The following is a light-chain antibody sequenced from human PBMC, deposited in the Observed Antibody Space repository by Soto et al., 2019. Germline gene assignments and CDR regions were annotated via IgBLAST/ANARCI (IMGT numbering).Light chain of an antibody. V-gene: IGLV1-40*01. CDR3: QSYDSSLSGL. Sequence: QSVLTQPPSVSGAPGQRVTISCTGSRSNIGAGYDVHWYQQLPGTAPKLLIYGNSNRPSGVPDRFSGSKSGTSASLAITGLQAEDEADYYCQSYDSSLSGLFGGGTKVTVL. J-gene: IGLJ2*01. CDR1: RSNIGAGYD. CDR2: GNS.